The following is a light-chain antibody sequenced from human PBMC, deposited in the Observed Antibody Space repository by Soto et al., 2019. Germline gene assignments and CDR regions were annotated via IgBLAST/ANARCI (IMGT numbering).Light chain of an antibody. CDR1: SSDIASYNL. V-gene: IGLV2-23*02. CDR3: CSDAGSSAFVL. CDR2: EVS. J-gene: IGLJ2*01. Sequence: QSVLTQPASVSGAPGQSVTISCTGTSSDIASYNLVSWYQQYPGKAPKLIIYEVSQRPSGDSSRFSGSKSGSTASLTISGLQDEDEATYFCCSDAGSSAFVLFGGGTKLTVL.